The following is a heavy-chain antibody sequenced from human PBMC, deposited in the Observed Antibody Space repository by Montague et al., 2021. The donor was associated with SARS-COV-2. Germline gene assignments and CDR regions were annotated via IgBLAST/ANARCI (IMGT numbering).Heavy chain of an antibody. J-gene: IGHJ4*02. Sequence: SETLSLTCAVSGGSISSSNWWSWVRQPPGKGLEWIGEIYHSGNTNYNPSLQSRFTISVDKSKNQFSLGLSSVTAADTAVYYCARSSILGAHRFDYWGQGTLVTDSS. D-gene: IGHD3-16*01. CDR2: IYHSGNT. CDR3: ARSSILGAHRFDY. CDR1: GGSISSSNW. V-gene: IGHV4-4*02.